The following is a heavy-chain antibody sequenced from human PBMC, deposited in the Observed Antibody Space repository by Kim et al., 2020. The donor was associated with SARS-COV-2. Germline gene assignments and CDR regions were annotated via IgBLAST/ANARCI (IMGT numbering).Heavy chain of an antibody. CDR2: IYPGDSDT. CDR1: GYSFTSYW. V-gene: IGHV5-51*01. J-gene: IGHJ4*02. D-gene: IGHD1-26*01. Sequence: GESLKISGKGSGYSFTSYWIGWVRQMPGKGLEWMGIIYPGDSDTRYSPSFQGQVTISADKSISTAYLQWSSLKASDTAMYYCARRDGDPNADGATLDYWGQGTLVTVSS. CDR3: ARRDGDPNADGATLDY.